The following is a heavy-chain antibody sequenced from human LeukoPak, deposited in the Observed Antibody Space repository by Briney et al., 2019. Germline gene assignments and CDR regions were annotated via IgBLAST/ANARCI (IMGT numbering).Heavy chain of an antibody. J-gene: IGHJ6*03. CDR2: IRYDGSNK. V-gene: IGHV3-30*02. Sequence: PGGSLRLSCAASGFAFSSYGMHWVRQAPGKGLEWVAFIRYDGSNKKYADSVKGRVTISRDNSKNTMDLQMNSLRAGDTAVYYCAKAYSYYMDVWGKGTSVTVSS. CDR1: GFAFSSYG. CDR3: AKAYSYYMDV.